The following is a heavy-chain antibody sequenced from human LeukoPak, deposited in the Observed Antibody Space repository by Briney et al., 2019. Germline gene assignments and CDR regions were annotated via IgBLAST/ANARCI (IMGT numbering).Heavy chain of an antibody. Sequence: GASVKVSCKASGYTFTSYGISWVRQAPGQGLEWMGWISAYNGNTNYAQKFQGRVTITRNTSISTAYMELSSLRSEDTAVYYCARAGVGATPFDYWGQGTLVTVSS. CDR3: ARAGVGATPFDY. V-gene: IGHV1-18*01. D-gene: IGHD1-26*01. CDR2: ISAYNGNT. CDR1: GYTFTSYG. J-gene: IGHJ4*02.